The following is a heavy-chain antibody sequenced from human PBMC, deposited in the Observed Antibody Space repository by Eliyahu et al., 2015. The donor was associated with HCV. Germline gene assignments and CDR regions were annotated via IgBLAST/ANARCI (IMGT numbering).Heavy chain of an antibody. D-gene: IGHD3-3*01. CDR3: ARGTGPADFDFYSGHYFPYFDS. CDR2: IYWNGXK. J-gene: IGHJ4*02. CDR1: GFSLXTGGVT. V-gene: IGHV2-5*01. Sequence: QITLKESGPTLVKPTQTLTLTCSFSGFSLXTGGVTXGWIRQPPGKAMEWLALIYWNGXKSYSPSLKSRISLTKDTSKNQVVMTMTKMDRDDTGTYYCARGTGPADFDFYSGHYFPYFDSWGQGILVTVAS.